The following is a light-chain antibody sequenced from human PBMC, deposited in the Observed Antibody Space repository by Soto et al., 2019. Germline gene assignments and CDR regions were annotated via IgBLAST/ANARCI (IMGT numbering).Light chain of an antibody. CDR1: SSDISKYNY. CDR2: EVN. Sequence: QSVLTQPPSASGSPGQSVTISCTGPSSDISKYNYVSWYQQLPGKAPKLLIYEVNKRPSEVPERFSGSKSANTASLTVSGLRTEDEADYYCSSYAGRNIVIFGGGTKLTVL. V-gene: IGLV2-8*01. J-gene: IGLJ2*01. CDR3: SSYAGRNIVI.